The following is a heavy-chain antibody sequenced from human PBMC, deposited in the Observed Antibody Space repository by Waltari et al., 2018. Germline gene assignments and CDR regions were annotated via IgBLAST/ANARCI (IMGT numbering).Heavy chain of an antibody. CDR1: GGSFSGSY. CDR3: ARGPYYDFWSGYYFSVY. D-gene: IGHD3-3*01. Sequence: QVQLQQWGAGLLKPSETLSLTCAVYGGSFSGSYWSWIRQPQGKGLEWIGEINHSGSTNYNPSLKSRVTISVDTSKNQFSLKLSSVTAADTAVYYCARGPYYDFWSGYYFSVYWGQGTLVTVSS. V-gene: IGHV4-34*01. J-gene: IGHJ4*02. CDR2: INHSGST.